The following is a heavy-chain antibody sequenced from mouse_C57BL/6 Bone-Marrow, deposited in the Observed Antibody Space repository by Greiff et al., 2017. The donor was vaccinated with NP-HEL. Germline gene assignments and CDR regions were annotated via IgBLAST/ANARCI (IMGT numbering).Heavy chain of an antibody. CDR1: GYTFTDYE. V-gene: IGHV1-15*01. D-gene: IGHD2-3*01. CDR3: TRTGGLLRFAY. Sequence: QVQLQQSGAELVRPGASVTLSCKASGYTFTDYEMHWVKQTPVHGLEWIGAIDPETGGTAYNQKSKGKAILTADKSSSTAYMELRSLTSEDSAVYYCTRTGGLLRFAYWGQGTLVTVSA. J-gene: IGHJ3*01. CDR2: IDPETGGT.